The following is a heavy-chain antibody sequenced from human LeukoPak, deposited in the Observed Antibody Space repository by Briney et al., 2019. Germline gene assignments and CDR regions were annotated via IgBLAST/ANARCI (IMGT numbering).Heavy chain of an antibody. CDR2: INAGNGNT. CDR3: AREYSSGWYPFDY. V-gene: IGHV1-3*03. J-gene: IGHJ4*02. Sequence: ASVKVSCKASGYTFTSYAMHWVRQAPGQRLEWMGWINAGNGNTKYSQEFQGRVTITRDTSASTAYMELSSLRSGDMAVYYCAREYSSGWYPFDYWGQGTLVTVSS. D-gene: IGHD6-19*01. CDR1: GYTFTSYA.